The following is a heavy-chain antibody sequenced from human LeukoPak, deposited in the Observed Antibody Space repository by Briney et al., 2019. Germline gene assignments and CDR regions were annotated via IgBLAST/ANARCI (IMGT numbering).Heavy chain of an antibody. CDR3: AGSHSSTWYPDC. Sequence: SQTLSLTCAISGDSVSSDSAAWSWIRQSPSRGLEWLGRTYYRSKWYNEYAVSVKSRITINPDTSKNQFSLQVNSVTPEDTAVYYCAGSHSSTWYPDCWGQGTLVTVSS. D-gene: IGHD6-13*01. J-gene: IGHJ4*02. V-gene: IGHV6-1*01. CDR1: GDSVSSDSAA. CDR2: TYYRSKWYN.